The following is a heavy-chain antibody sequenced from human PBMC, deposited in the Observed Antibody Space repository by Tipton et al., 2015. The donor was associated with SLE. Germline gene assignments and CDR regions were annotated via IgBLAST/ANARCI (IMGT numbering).Heavy chain of an antibody. CDR2: IYYSGST. D-gene: IGHD6-13*01. V-gene: IGHV4-61*01. Sequence: TLSLTCTVSGGSISSSSYYWSWIRQPPGKGLEWIGYIYYSGSTNYNPSLKSRVTISVDTSKNQFSLKLSSVTAADTAVYYCARWVRAAAGTWYFDLWGRGTLVTVSS. CDR3: ARWVRAAAGTWYFDL. J-gene: IGHJ2*01. CDR1: GGSISSSSYY.